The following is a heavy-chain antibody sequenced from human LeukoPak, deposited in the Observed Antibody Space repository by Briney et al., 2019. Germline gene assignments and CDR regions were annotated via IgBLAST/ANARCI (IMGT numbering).Heavy chain of an antibody. CDR3: ARSVPATIY. CDR1: GGPISSSSYY. V-gene: IGHV4-39*07. CDR2: IYYSGST. Sequence: SETLSLTCTVSGGPISSSSYYWGWIRQPPGKGLEWIGSIYYSGSTYYNPSLKSRVTISVDTSKNQFSLKLSSVTAADTAVYYCARSVPATIYWGQGTLVTVSS. D-gene: IGHD2-2*01. J-gene: IGHJ4*02.